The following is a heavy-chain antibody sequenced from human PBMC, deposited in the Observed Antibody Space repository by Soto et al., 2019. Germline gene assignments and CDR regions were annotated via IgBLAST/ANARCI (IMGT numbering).Heavy chain of an antibody. D-gene: IGHD3-10*01. CDR2: IIPIFGTP. Sequence: QVHLVQSGAEVKKPGSSVKVSCKVSGDSFSSYAISWVRQAPGQGLEWMGGIIPIFGTPNYAQKFQGRITITADESTRSAYMDMSSLRLEDTALYYCVQDSGSPSPRPAHWGQGTLVTVSS. CDR1: GDSFSSYA. J-gene: IGHJ4*02. CDR3: VQDSGSPSPRPAH. V-gene: IGHV1-69*12.